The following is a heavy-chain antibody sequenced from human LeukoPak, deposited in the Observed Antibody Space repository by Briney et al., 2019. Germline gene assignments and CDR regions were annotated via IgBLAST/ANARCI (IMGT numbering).Heavy chain of an antibody. Sequence: ASVKVSCKVSGYTLTELSIHWVRQAPGKGLEWMGGFDPEDGETIYAQKFQGRVTMTEDTSTDTAYMELSSLRSEDTAVYYCATGFGYSPPYDSSGYYHRPFDYWGQGTLVTVSS. D-gene: IGHD3-22*01. V-gene: IGHV1-24*01. J-gene: IGHJ4*02. CDR2: FDPEDGET. CDR1: GYTLTELS. CDR3: ATGFGYSPPYDSSGYYHRPFDY.